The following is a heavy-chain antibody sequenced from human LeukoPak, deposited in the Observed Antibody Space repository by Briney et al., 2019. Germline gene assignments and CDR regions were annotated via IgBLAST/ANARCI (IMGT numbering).Heavy chain of an antibody. V-gene: IGHV4-39*07. CDR3: ARGGTIRNGMDV. CDR1: GGSISSSSYY. CDR2: IYYSGST. Sequence: PSETLSLTCTVSGGSISSSSYYWGWIRQPPGKGLEWIGSIYYSGSTNYNASLKSRVTISVDTSKNQFSLKLSSVTAADTAVYYCARGGTIRNGMDVWGQGTTVTVSS. J-gene: IGHJ6*02. D-gene: IGHD5-12*01.